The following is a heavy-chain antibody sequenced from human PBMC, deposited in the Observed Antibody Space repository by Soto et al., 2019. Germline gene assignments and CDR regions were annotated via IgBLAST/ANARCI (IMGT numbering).Heavy chain of an antibody. Sequence: GASVKVSCKASGGTFNSYAISWVRQAPGQGLEWMGGIIPIFGTANYAQKFQGRVTITADKSTSTAYMELSSLRSEDTAVYYCAIRTIFGLPGYYYYGMDVWGQGTTVTSP. D-gene: IGHD3-3*01. CDR2: IIPIFGTA. CDR3: AIRTIFGLPGYYYYGMDV. V-gene: IGHV1-69*06. CDR1: GGTFNSYA. J-gene: IGHJ6*02.